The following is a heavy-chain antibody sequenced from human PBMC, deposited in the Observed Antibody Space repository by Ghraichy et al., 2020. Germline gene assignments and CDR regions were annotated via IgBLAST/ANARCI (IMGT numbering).Heavy chain of an antibody. D-gene: IGHD6-13*01. J-gene: IGHJ5*02. CDR1: GDSVSSNSAV. Sequence: SQTLSLTCGISGDSVSSNSAVWHWIRQSPSRGLEWLGRTYYRSKWFNDYAVSVKSRISINPDTSKNQFSLQLKSATPEDTAVYYCASGAAAAGMGSWGQGTLVTVSS. V-gene: IGHV6-1*01. CDR3: ASGAAAAGMGS. CDR2: TYYRSKWFN.